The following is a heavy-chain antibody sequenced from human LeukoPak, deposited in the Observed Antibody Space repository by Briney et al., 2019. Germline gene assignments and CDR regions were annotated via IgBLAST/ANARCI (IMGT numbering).Heavy chain of an antibody. Sequence: SETLSLTCTVSGGSISSYYWGWIRQPPGKGLEWIGYIYYSGSTNYNPSLKSRVTISVDTSKNQFSLKPSSVTAADTAVYYCARDRPNYYDSSGNWFDPWGQGTLVTVSS. CDR1: GGSISSYY. CDR3: ARDRPNYYDSSGNWFDP. J-gene: IGHJ5*02. V-gene: IGHV4-59*01. CDR2: IYYSGST. D-gene: IGHD3-22*01.